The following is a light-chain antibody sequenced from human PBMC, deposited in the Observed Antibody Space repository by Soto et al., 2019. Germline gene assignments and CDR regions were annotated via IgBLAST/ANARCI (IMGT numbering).Light chain of an antibody. J-gene: IGKJ1*01. V-gene: IGKV1-39*01. CDR2: AAS. CDR3: LQSCSTLRT. Sequence: DIQMTQSPSSLSASVGDRVTITCRANQRISRYLNWYQQKPGEAPKVLIYAASSLHSELPSKCSVRGFRTAFNLTLSSLQPEDFPTYYCLQSCSTLRTFCQGTKLEI. CDR1: QRISRY.